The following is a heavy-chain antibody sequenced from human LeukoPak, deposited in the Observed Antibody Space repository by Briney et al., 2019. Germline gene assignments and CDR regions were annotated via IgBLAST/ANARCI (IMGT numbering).Heavy chain of an antibody. CDR1: GGSISSGSYY. Sequence: PSQTLSLTCTVSGGSISSGSYYWGWIRQPPGKGLEWIGSIYHSGSTYYNPSLKSRVTISVDTSKNQFSLKLSSVTAADTAVYYCARQRWVKVGATLDYWGQGTLVTVSS. CDR2: IYHSGST. D-gene: IGHD1-26*01. CDR3: ARQRWVKVGATLDY. V-gene: IGHV4-39*07. J-gene: IGHJ4*02.